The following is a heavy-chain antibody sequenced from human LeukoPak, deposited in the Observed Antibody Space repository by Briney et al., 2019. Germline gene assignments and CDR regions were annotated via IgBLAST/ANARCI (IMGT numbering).Heavy chain of an antibody. CDR2: IYYSGST. CDR1: GGSISSYY. J-gene: IGHJ6*03. D-gene: IGHD4-11*01. Sequence: PSETLSLTCTVSGGSISSYYWSWLRQPPGKGLEWIGYIYYSGSTNYNPSLKSRVTISVDTSKNQFSLKLSSVTAADTAVYYCARSPSNYVIYYYYYMDVWGKGTTVTVSS. CDR3: ARSPSNYVIYYYYYMDV. V-gene: IGHV4-59*01.